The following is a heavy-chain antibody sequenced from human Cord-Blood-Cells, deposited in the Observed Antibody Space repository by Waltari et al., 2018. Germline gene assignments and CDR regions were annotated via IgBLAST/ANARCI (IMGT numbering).Heavy chain of an antibody. J-gene: IGHJ6*03. CDR1: GFTFSSYG. CDR3: AKGGVRFLEWLGYYYYMDV. V-gene: IGHV3-30*18. Sequence: QVQLVESGGAVVQPGRSLRLSCAASGFTFSSYGMPWVRQPPGNGLEWVAVISHDGSNKYYADSVKGRFTISRDNSKNTLYLQMNSLRAEDTAVYYCAKGGVRFLEWLGYYYYMDVWGKGTTVTVSS. CDR2: ISHDGSNK. D-gene: IGHD3-3*01.